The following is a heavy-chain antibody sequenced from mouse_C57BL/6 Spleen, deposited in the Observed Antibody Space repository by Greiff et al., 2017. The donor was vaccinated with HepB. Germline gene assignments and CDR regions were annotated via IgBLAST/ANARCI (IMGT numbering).Heavy chain of an antibody. CDR1: GFSLTSYG. D-gene: IGHD1-1*01. Sequence: QVQLKESGPGLVAPSQSLSITCTVSGFSLTSYGVDWVRQSPGKGLEWLGVIWGVGSTNYNSALKSRLSISKDNSKSQVFLKMNSLQTDDKAMYYCASRGIYYGSSYGYFDVWGTGTTVTVSS. J-gene: IGHJ1*03. CDR3: ASRGIYYGSSYGYFDV. V-gene: IGHV2-6*01. CDR2: IWGVGST.